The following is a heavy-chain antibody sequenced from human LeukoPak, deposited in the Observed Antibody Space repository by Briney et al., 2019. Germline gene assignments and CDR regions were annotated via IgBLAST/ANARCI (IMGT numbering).Heavy chain of an antibody. CDR1: GFTFSSYS. J-gene: IGHJ5*02. V-gene: IGHV3-21*01. CDR2: ISSSSSYI. D-gene: IGHD3-22*01. CDR3: ATYYYDSSGSAVP. Sequence: GGSLRLSCAASGFTFSSYSMNWVRQAPGKGLEWVSSISSSSSYIYYADSVKGRFTISRDNAKNSLYLQMNSLRAEDTAVYYCATYYYDSSGSAVPWGRGTLVTVSS.